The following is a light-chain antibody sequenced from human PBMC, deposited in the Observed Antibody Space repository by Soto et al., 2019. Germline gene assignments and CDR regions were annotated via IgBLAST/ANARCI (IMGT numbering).Light chain of an antibody. CDR1: QSVISN. V-gene: IGKV3-20*01. Sequence: IVMTQSPATLSVSPGERATLSCRASQSVISNLAWYQQKPGQAPRLLIYGASSRATGIPDRFSGSGSGTDFTLTISRLEPEDFAVYYCQQYGSSPRTFGQRTKVDIK. CDR2: GAS. CDR3: QQYGSSPRT. J-gene: IGKJ1*01.